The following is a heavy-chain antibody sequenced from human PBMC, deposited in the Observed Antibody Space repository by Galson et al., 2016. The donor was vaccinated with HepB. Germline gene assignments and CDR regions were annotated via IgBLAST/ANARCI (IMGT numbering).Heavy chain of an antibody. CDR3: MSRSINYGFWSGSHVPDY. J-gene: IGHJ4*02. D-gene: IGHD3-3*01. V-gene: IGHV4-39*01. CDR2: IYSSGRT. Sequence: WSWIRQPPGKGLEWIATIYSSGRTYYNPSLKSRVTISVDTSKNQFSLQLRSLTAADTAVFYCMSRSINYGFWSGSHVPDYWGQGTLVTVSS.